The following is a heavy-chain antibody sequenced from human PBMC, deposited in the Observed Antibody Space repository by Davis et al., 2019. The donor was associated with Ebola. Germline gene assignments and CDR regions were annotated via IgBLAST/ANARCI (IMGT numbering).Heavy chain of an antibody. D-gene: IGHD5-18*01. CDR2: ISGSGGST. J-gene: IGHJ4*02. CDR3: AKERGYSSPFDN. CDR1: GFTFSSSA. V-gene: IGHV3-23*01. Sequence: GESLKISCAASGFTFSSSAMSWVRQAPGKGLEWVSGISGSGGSTSYADSVKVRFTISRDNSKNTLYLQMNSLRAEDTAVYYCAKERGYSSPFDNWGQGTLVTVSS.